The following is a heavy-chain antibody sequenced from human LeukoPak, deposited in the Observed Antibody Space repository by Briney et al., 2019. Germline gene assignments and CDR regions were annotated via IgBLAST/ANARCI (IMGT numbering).Heavy chain of an antibody. CDR1: GFTFSTYW. CDR3: ARAPSEIGGYYPEYFRH. CDR2: IKSDGST. Sequence: TGGSLRLSCAASGFTFSTYWMHWVRQAPGKGLVWVSRIKSDGSTNYADSVKGRFTISRDTAKNTVSLQMNSLRPEDTGVYYCARAPSEIGGYYPEYFRHWGQGTLVTVSS. V-gene: IGHV3-74*01. D-gene: IGHD3-22*01. J-gene: IGHJ1*01.